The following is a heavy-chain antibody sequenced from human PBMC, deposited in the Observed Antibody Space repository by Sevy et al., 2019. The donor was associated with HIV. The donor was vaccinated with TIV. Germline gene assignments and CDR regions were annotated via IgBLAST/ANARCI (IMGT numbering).Heavy chain of an antibody. D-gene: IGHD3-10*01. J-gene: IGHJ6*02. CDR2: IWFDGSNK. Sequence: GGSLRLSCAASGFTFSTYGMHWVRQAPGKGLEWVAVIWFDGSNKYYADSVKGRFTISRDNSKNTLYLQMNSLRAEDTAVYYCAKDGYYGSGSMDVWGQGTTVPVSS. CDR1: GFTFSTYG. CDR3: AKDGYYGSGSMDV. V-gene: IGHV3-30*02.